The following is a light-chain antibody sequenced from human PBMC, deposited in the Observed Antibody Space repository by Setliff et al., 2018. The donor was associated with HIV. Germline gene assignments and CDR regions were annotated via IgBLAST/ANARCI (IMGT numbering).Light chain of an antibody. CDR2: DIN. J-gene: IGLJ1*01. CDR3: SSHTGSITRV. CDR1: SSDVGAYNY. Sequence: QSVLTQPASVSGSPGQSITISCTGTSSDVGAYNYVSWYQQHPGIAPQLMIYDINSRPSGVSNRFSGSKSGNTASLTISGLRAEDEADYYCSSHTGSITRVFGTGTKVTVL. V-gene: IGLV2-14*03.